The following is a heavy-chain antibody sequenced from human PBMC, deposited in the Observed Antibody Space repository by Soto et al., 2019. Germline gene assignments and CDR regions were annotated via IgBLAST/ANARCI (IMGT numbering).Heavy chain of an antibody. D-gene: IGHD3-9*01. J-gene: IGHJ5*02. CDR1: GFIFSSCA. CDR3: AKAYDILNWFDP. CDR2: VSDSAGST. Sequence: GESLKISCAASGFIFSSCAMSWVRQAPGKGLEWVSTVSDSAGSTYYADSVKGRFTISRDNSKNTLYLQMSNLRAEDTALYYCAKAYDILNWFDPWGQGTLVTVSS. V-gene: IGHV3-23*01.